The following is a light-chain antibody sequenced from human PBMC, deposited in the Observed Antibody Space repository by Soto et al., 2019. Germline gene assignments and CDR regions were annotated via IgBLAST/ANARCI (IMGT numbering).Light chain of an antibody. CDR3: QQYNNWPPYT. CDR1: QSVISY. Sequence: EVVMTQSPVTLSVSPGEGATLSCRASQSVISYLAWYQQKPGQAPRLLIYGASTRATDVPARFSGSGSGTEFTLTISSLQPEDFAVYYCQQYNNWPPYTFGQGTKLEIK. J-gene: IGKJ2*01. CDR2: GAS. V-gene: IGKV3-15*01.